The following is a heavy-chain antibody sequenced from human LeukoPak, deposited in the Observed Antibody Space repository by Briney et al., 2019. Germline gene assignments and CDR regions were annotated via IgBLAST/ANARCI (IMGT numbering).Heavy chain of an antibody. J-gene: IGHJ4*02. CDR2: IYYSGST. V-gene: IGHV4-59*01. D-gene: IGHD3-22*01. Sequence: SETLSLTCTVSGGSISSYYWSWIRQPPGKGLEWIGYIYYSGSTNYNPSLKSRVTISVDTPKNQFSLKLSSVTAADTAVYYCARVRSYYYDSSPGYYFDYWGQGTLVTVSS. CDR3: ARVRSYYYDSSPGYYFDY. CDR1: GGSISSYY.